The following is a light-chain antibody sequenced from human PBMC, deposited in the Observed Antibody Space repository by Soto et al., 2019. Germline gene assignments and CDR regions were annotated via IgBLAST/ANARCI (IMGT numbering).Light chain of an antibody. J-gene: IGKJ4*01. Sequence: EIVMTQSPATLSVSPGERATLSCRASQSVNSNLAWYQQKPGQAPRLLIYVASTRATGIPARFSGSGSGTELTLTISSLQSEDFAVYYCQQYNKWPLTFGGGTKVEIK. CDR2: VAS. CDR1: QSVNSN. CDR3: QQYNKWPLT. V-gene: IGKV3-15*01.